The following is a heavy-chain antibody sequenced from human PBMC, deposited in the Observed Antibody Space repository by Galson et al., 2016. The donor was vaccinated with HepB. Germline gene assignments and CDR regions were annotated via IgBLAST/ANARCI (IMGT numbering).Heavy chain of an antibody. D-gene: IGHD4-23*01. CDR3: VRDHSVVPTTAYNWFDP. J-gene: IGHJ5*02. CDR1: GFAFSSPW. V-gene: IGHV3-74*01. CDR2: INSDGTIS. Sequence: SLSLSCAASGFAFSSPWMHWVRQDLGKGLVLDSRINSDGTISNYADSLKGRFTISRDNAKNTLYLQMHSLRADDTAVYFCVRDHSVVPTTAYNWFDPWGRGTLVTVSS.